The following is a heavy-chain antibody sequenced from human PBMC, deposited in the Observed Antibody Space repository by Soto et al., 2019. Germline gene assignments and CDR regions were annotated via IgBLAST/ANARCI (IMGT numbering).Heavy chain of an antibody. D-gene: IGHD6-13*01. CDR3: ARERSAAGTGWFDP. J-gene: IGHJ5*02. CDR1: GYTFTSYD. Sequence: QVQLVQSGAEVKKPGASVKVSCKASGYTFTSYDINWVRQVTGQGLEWMGWMNPNSGNTGYAQKFQGRVTMTRNTSISTAYMELSSLRSEDKAVYYCARERSAAGTGWFDPWGQGTLVTVSS. CDR2: MNPNSGNT. V-gene: IGHV1-8*01.